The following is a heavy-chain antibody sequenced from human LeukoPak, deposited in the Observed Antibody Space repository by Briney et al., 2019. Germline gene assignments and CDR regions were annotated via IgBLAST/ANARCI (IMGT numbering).Heavy chain of an antibody. D-gene: IGHD2-15*01. Sequence: GESLKISCKGSGYSFTSYWIGWVRQMPGKGLEWMGIIYPGDSDTRYSPSFQGQVTISADKSISTPYLQWSSLKASDTAMYYCARRYCSGGSCYYGMDVWGQGTTVTVSS. CDR1: GYSFTSYW. V-gene: IGHV5-51*01. CDR2: IYPGDSDT. J-gene: IGHJ6*02. CDR3: ARRYCSGGSCYYGMDV.